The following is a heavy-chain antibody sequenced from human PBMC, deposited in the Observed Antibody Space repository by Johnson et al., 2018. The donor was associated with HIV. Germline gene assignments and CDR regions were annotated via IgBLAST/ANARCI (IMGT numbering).Heavy chain of an antibody. V-gene: IGHV3-53*01. Sequence: VQLVESGGGLIQPGESLRLSCAASGFTVSTYHMSWVRQAPGKGLEWVSVIYDGGRTYYGDSVKGRFTISGDTSKNTLHLEMNSLRAEDTAMYYCARGTIIMFRGVIGFDIWGQGTMVTVSP. D-gene: IGHD3-10*01. CDR2: IYDGGRT. CDR1: GFTVSTYH. J-gene: IGHJ3*02. CDR3: ARGTIIMFRGVIGFDI.